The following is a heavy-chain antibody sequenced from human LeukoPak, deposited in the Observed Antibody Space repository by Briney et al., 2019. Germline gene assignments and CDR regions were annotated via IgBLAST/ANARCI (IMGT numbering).Heavy chain of an antibody. V-gene: IGHV6-1*01. CDR1: GDSVSSKSAV. D-gene: IGHD5-24*01. CDR2: TYHRSKWHN. J-gene: IGHJ5*02. CDR3: ARGGDGYNFYNWFDP. Sequence: SQTLSLTCAISGDSVSSKSAVWNWIRQSPSRGLEWLGRTYHRSKWHNEYAVSVKSRITINPDTSKNQFSSQLSSVTPEDTAVYYCARGGDGYNFYNWFDPWGQGTLVTVSS.